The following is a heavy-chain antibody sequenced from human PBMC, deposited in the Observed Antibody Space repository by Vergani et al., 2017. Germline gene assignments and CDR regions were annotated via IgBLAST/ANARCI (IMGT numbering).Heavy chain of an antibody. J-gene: IGHJ4*02. CDR2: IYYSGST. D-gene: IGHD2-15*01. V-gene: IGHV4-39*01. Sequence: QLQLQESGPGLVKPSETLSLTCTVSGGSLSSSSYYWGWIRQPPGKGLEWIGSIYYSGSTYYNPSLKTRVTISVDTSKNQFSLKLSSVTAADTAVYYCAGATHLTPFMSFDYWGQGTLVTVSS. CDR3: AGATHLTPFMSFDY. CDR1: GGSLSSSSYY.